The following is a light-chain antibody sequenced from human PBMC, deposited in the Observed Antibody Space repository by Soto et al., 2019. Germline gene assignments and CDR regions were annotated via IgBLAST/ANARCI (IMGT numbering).Light chain of an antibody. CDR1: QTVSNNY. J-gene: IGKJ5*01. Sequence: EIVLTQSPVTLSLSPGDRATVSFTASQTVSNNYLAWCQQKPGQAPRVIMYGASRRATGIPDRFSGGGSGTDFTLTISRLEPEDFAVYFCQQYAGPPTTFGQGTRLEI. CDR3: QQYAGPPTT. V-gene: IGKV3-20*01. CDR2: GAS.